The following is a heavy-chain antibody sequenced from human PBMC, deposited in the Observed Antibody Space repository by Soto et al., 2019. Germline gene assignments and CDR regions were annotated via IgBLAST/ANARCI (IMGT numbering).Heavy chain of an antibody. CDR1: GFSISDYY. CDR2: ISQSYSYT. D-gene: IGHD3-22*01. J-gene: IGHJ4*02. Sequence: GSLRLSCAASGFSISDYYMSWIRQAPGKGLEWLAYISQSYSYTNYADSVKGRFTISRDNANDSVYLQMNSLRVDDTAIYYGASAESPIKVISFFDSWGQGALVTVSS. CDR3: ASAESPIKVISFFDS. V-gene: IGHV3-11*06.